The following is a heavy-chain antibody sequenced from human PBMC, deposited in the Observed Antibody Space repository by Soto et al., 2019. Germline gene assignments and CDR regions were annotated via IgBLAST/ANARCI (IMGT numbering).Heavy chain of an antibody. CDR3: ARVMVRGRYGLDV. D-gene: IGHD3-10*01. J-gene: IGHJ6*02. V-gene: IGHV4-34*01. Sequence: LEILSLTCAVYGGSFSGYCWTWIRQPPGTGLEWIGEINHSGSTNYNPSLKSRVTISVDTSKNQFALKLSSVTAADTAVYYCARVMVRGRYGLDVWGQGTTVTSP. CDR1: GGSFSGYC. CDR2: INHSGST.